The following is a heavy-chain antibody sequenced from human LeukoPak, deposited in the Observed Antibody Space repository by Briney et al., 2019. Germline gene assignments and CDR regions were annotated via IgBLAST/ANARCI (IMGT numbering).Heavy chain of an antibody. Sequence: SETLSLTCIVSGDSISSYYWSWIRQPPGKGLEWIGYIHYSGSTNYNPSLKSRATISVDTSKNQFSLKLSSVTPADTAVHYCARSYYDTSGYYYGLYFWGQGTLVTVSS. V-gene: IGHV4-59*01. CDR1: GDSISSYY. CDR2: IHYSGST. D-gene: IGHD3-22*01. J-gene: IGHJ4*02. CDR3: ARSYYDTSGYYYGLYF.